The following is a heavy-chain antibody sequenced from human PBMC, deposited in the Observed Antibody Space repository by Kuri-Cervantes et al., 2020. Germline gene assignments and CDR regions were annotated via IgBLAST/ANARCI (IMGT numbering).Heavy chain of an antibody. CDR3: ARRSWYRTNFNNYYYMDV. D-gene: IGHD4/OR15-4a*01. V-gene: IGHV4-61*01. J-gene: IGHJ6*03. Sequence: SETLSLTCTVSGGSVSSGRYYWSWIRQPPGKGLEWIGEINHSGSTNFNPSLKSRITISVDTSKNQSSLKLTSVTAADTAVYYCARRSWYRTNFNNYYYMDVWGKGTTVTVSS. CDR2: INHSGST. CDR1: GGSVSSGRYY.